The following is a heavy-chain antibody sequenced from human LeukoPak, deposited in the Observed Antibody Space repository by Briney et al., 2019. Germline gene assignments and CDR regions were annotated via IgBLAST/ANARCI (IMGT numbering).Heavy chain of an antibody. Sequence: PSETLSLTCTISGGSVSDCYWSWIRQSPGKGLEWIGYIYYTGSTSYNPSLKSRVTISADTSKNEFSLKLNSVTAADTAVYYCASRKLGNDYWGQGTLVTVSS. CDR1: GGSVSDCY. V-gene: IGHV4-59*02. CDR2: IYYTGST. J-gene: IGHJ4*02. CDR3: ASRKLGNDY. D-gene: IGHD7-27*01.